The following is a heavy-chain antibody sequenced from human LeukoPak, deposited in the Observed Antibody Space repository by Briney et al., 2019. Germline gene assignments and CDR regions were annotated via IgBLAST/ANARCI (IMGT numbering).Heavy chain of an antibody. CDR1: GFTLSSYS. Sequence: TGGSLRLSCAASGFTLSSYSVLWVRQAPGKGPEYVSVISDNGGNTNYADSVKGRFIISRDNSKNTLYLQMGSLRAEDMAVYYCARGGPPHKGSSYSYSYYCCYWGPGTLVTVSS. D-gene: IGHD3-16*01. CDR3: ARGGPPHKGSSYSYSYYCCY. CDR2: ISDNGGNT. V-gene: IGHV3-64*02. J-gene: IGHJ4*02.